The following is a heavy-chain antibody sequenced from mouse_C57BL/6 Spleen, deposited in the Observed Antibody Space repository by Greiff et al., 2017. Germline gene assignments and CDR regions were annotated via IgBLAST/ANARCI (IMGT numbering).Heavy chain of an antibody. CDR1: GYTFTSYW. D-gene: IGHD2-2*01. Sequence: QVQLQQPGAELVRPGSSVKLSCKASGYTFTSYWMDWVKQRPGQGLEWIGNIYPSDSETHYNQKFKDKATLTVDKSSSTAYMQLSSLTSEDSAVYYCAREGGLRRGGYFDDWGQGTTLTVSS. V-gene: IGHV1-61*01. CDR2: IYPSDSET. J-gene: IGHJ2*01. CDR3: AREGGLRRGGYFDD.